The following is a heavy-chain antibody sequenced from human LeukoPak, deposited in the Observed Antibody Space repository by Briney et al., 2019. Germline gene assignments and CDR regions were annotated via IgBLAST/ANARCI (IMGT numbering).Heavy chain of an antibody. J-gene: IGHJ4*02. D-gene: IGHD1-26*01. CDR3: AKRPDGVGATHY. V-gene: IGHV3-23*01. Sequence: GGSLRLSCAASGFTFSSYAMSWVRQAPGKGREWVSAISGSGGSTYYADSVKGRFAISRDNSKNTLYLQMNSRRAEDTAVYYCAKRPDGVGATHYWGQGTLVTVSS. CDR1: GFTFSSYA. CDR2: ISGSGGST.